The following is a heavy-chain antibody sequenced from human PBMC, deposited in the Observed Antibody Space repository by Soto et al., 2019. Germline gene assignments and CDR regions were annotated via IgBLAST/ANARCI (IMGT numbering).Heavy chain of an antibody. CDR3: ARGESSGWYDQLWGLFDY. CDR1: GYTFTGYY. CDR2: INPNSSGT. V-gene: IGHV1-2*02. D-gene: IGHD6-19*01. J-gene: IGHJ4*02. Sequence: QVQLVQSGAEVQKPGASAKVPCTASGYTFTGYYMHWVRQAPGQGFVWMGWINPNSSGTNYAQKFQGRVTMTRDTSISTAYMELSRLISDDTAVYYCARGESSGWYDQLWGLFDYWGQGTLVTVSS.